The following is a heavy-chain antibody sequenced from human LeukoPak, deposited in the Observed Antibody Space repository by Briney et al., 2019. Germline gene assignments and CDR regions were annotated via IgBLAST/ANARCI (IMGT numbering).Heavy chain of an antibody. V-gene: IGHV4-39*07. CDR3: ARELAVVVVTPHFDY. CDR2: TYYSGST. CDR1: GGSISSSSYY. D-gene: IGHD3-22*01. J-gene: IGHJ4*02. Sequence: SETLSLTCTVSGGSISSSSYYWGWIRQPPGKGLEWIGSTYYSGSTYYNPSLKSRVTISVDTSKNQFFLKLSSVTAADTAVYYCARELAVVVVTPHFDYWGQGTLVTVSS.